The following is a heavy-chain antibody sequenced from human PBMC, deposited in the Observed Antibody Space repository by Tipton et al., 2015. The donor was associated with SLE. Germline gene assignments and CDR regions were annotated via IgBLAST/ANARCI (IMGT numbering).Heavy chain of an antibody. Sequence: LRLSCAVYGGSFSSNYWSWIRQPPGKGLEWIGEINHSGSTNYNPSLKSRVTISIDTSKNQFSLKLSSVTAADTAVHYCARSMVRGVLWFDPWGQGTQVTVSS. D-gene: IGHD3-10*01. CDR3: ARSMVRGVLWFDP. CDR2: INHSGST. CDR1: GGSFSSNY. V-gene: IGHV4-34*01. J-gene: IGHJ5*02.